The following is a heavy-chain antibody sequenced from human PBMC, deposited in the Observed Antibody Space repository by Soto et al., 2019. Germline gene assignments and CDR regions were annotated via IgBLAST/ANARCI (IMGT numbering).Heavy chain of an antibody. J-gene: IGHJ5*02. V-gene: IGHV4-59*01. CDR1: AGSLTNYY. CDR3: GRGGRGSGLYFLYCLDL. Sequence: QVQLQESGPGLVKPAETLSLTCSVSAGSLTNYYWTWIRQSPGKGLEWIGEIYHTGSTKYNPSLDSRVSISLDMSKHQFSLTLTSATPAVSAVYYCGRGGRGSGLYFLYCLDLWGQGTVITVSS. CDR2: IYHTGST. D-gene: IGHD3-22*01.